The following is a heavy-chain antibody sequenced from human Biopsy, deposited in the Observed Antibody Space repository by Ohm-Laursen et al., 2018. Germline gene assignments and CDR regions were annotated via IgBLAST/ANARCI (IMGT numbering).Heavy chain of an antibody. J-gene: IGHJ1*01. CDR3: AAKLTGYFHH. Sequence: SVKVSCKAPGGTFSNYGVNWARQAPGQGLEWLGGNIPILGTGNYAQKFQDRVTVAADTSTSTATMELRSLRSEDTAVYYCAAKLTGYFHHWGQGTLVIVSS. CDR2: NIPILGTG. V-gene: IGHV1-69*06. CDR1: GGTFSNYG. D-gene: IGHD3-9*01.